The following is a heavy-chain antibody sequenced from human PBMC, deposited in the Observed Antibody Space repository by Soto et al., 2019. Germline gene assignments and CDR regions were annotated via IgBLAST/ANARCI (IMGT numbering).Heavy chain of an antibody. Sequence: SETLSLTCTVSGGSISSSSYYWGWIRQPPGKGLEWIGSIYYSGSTYYNPSLKSRVTISVDTSKNQFSLKLSSVTAADTAVYYCARVRFLEWPRYQGGAINNWFDPWGQGTLVTVSS. CDR3: ARVRFLEWPRYQGGAINNWFDP. V-gene: IGHV4-39*07. CDR2: IYYSGST. CDR1: GGSISSSSYY. J-gene: IGHJ5*02. D-gene: IGHD3-3*01.